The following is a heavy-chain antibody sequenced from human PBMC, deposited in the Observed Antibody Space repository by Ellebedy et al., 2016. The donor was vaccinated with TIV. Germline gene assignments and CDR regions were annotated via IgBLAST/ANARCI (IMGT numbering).Heavy chain of an antibody. CDR3: AKNYDILTGYPVYFDY. D-gene: IGHD3-9*01. Sequence: GESLKISCAASGFTFSSYAMSWVRQAPGKGLEWVSAISGSGGSTYYADSVKGRFTISRDNSKNTLYLQMNSLRAEDTAVYYCAKNYDILTGYPVYFDYWGQGTLVTVSS. J-gene: IGHJ4*02. CDR1: GFTFSSYA. V-gene: IGHV3-23*01. CDR2: ISGSGGST.